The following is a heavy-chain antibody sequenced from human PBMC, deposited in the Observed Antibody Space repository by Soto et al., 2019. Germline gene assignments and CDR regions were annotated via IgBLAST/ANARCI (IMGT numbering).Heavy chain of an antibody. CDR1: GGTFSSYA. CDR3: ARGGQYCSGGSCYSYSRHYYGMDV. D-gene: IGHD2-15*01. J-gene: IGHJ6*02. CDR2: IIPIFGTA. Sequence: GASVKVSCKASGGTFSSYAISWVRQAPGQGLEWMGGIIPIFGTANYAQKFQGRVTITADKSTSTAYMELSSLRSEDTAVYYCARGGQYCSGGSCYSYSRHYYGMDVWGQGTTVTVSS. V-gene: IGHV1-69*06.